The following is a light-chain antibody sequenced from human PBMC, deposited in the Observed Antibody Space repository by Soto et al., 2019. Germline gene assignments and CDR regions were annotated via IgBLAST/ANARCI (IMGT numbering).Light chain of an antibody. Sequence: EIVLTQSPGTLSLSPGERATLSCRASQSVSSSNLAWYQQKPGQAPRLLIYGASSRASGTPDRFSGSGSGTDFTLTISRLESEDLAVYFCQQYSSSTGYTFGQGTRLEIK. CDR2: GAS. CDR1: QSVSSSN. J-gene: IGKJ2*01. CDR3: QQYSSSTGYT. V-gene: IGKV3-20*01.